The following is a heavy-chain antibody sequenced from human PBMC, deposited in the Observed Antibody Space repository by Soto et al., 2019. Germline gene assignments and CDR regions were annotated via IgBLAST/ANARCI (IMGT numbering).Heavy chain of an antibody. CDR3: ARVGQTAMSHYFDN. CDR1: GYTFSSYY. D-gene: IGHD5-18*01. J-gene: IGHJ4*02. CDR2: INPSGGYT. Sequence: ASVEVSCKASGYTFSSYYMNWVRQAPGQGLEWLGIINPSGGYTTYAQKFQGRVTMTRDTSTGTVYMELSSLRSEDTAVYYCARVGQTAMSHYFDNWGQGTLVTVSS. V-gene: IGHV1-46*01.